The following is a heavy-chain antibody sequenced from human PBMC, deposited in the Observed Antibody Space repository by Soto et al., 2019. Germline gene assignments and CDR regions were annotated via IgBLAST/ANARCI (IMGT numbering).Heavy chain of an antibody. V-gene: IGHV3-23*01. CDR1: GLTFRNYA. Sequence: EVHLLESGGGLVQPGGSLRLSCAASGLTFRNYAMGWVRQAPGKGLEWVSAITATGDGAQYIDSVRGRFTISRDNSQNTLYMQMNSLRAEDTAVYYCAKDLRGPEAGTWYFDLWGRGSLVTVSS. J-gene: IGHJ2*01. CDR2: ITATGDGA. CDR3: AKDLRGPEAGTWYFDL. D-gene: IGHD6-13*01.